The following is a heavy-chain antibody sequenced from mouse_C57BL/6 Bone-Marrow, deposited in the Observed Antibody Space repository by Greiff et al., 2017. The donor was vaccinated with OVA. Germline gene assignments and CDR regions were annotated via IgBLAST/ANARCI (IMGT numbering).Heavy chain of an antibody. CDR2: ISYDGSN. V-gene: IGHV3-6*01. CDR1: GYSITSGYY. J-gene: IGHJ1*03. D-gene: IGHD3-2*02. Sequence: DVQLQESGPGLVKPSQSLSLTCSVTGYSITSGYYWNWIRQFPGNKLEWMGYISYDGSNNYNPSLKNRISITRDTSKNQFFLKLNSVTTEDTATYYGARDLGRQLRPHWYFDVWGTGTTVTVSS. CDR3: ARDLGRQLRPHWYFDV.